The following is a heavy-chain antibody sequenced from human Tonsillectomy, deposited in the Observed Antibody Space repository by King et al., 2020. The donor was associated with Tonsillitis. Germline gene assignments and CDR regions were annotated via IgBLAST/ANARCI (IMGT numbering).Heavy chain of an antibody. CDR2: ISSRSSYI. J-gene: IGHJ6*03. Sequence: VQLVESGGGLVKPGGSLRLSCAASGFTFSSYSMNWVRQAPGKGLEGGSSISSRSSYIYYTDSGKGLFTNSREKAKNSLYLQMNSLRAEDTAVYYCARPPKPIPAYYCSGGSCDNYYYYYMDVWGKGTTVTVSS. CDR3: ARPPKPIPAYYCSGGSCDNYYYYYMDV. CDR1: GFTFSSYS. V-gene: IGHV3-21*01. D-gene: IGHD2-15*01.